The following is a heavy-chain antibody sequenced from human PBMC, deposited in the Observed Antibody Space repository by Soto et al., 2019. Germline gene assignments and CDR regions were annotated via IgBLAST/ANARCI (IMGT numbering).Heavy chain of an antibody. D-gene: IGHD6-13*01. Sequence: GASVKVSCKASGYTFTSYAMHWVRQAPGQRLEWMGWISAYNGNTNYAQKLQGRVTMTTDTSTSTAYMELRSLRSDDTAVYYCARDPTAAAAYYFDYWGQGTLVTVSS. CDR3: ARDPTAAAAYYFDY. CDR2: ISAYNGNT. V-gene: IGHV1-18*01. CDR1: GYTFTSYA. J-gene: IGHJ4*02.